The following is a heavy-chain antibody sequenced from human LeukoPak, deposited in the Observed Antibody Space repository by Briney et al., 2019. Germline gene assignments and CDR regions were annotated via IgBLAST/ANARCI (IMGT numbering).Heavy chain of an antibody. Sequence: GASVKVSCKVSGYTLTELSMHWVRQAPGKGLEWMGGFDPEDGETIYAQKFQGRVTMTEDTSTDTAYMELSSLRSEDTAVYYCATDLFPYYYGSGSYYNGDYWGQGTLVTVSS. J-gene: IGHJ4*02. CDR3: ATDLFPYYYGSGSYYNGDY. V-gene: IGHV1-24*01. D-gene: IGHD3-10*01. CDR2: FDPEDGET. CDR1: GYTLTELS.